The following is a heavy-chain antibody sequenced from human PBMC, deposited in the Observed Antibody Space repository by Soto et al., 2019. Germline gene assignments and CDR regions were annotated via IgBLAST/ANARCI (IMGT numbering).Heavy chain of an antibody. D-gene: IGHD6-19*01. CDR1: GFTFSSYS. Sequence: GESLKISCAASGFTFSSYSMNWVRQAPGKGLEWVSSISSSSSYIYYADSVKGRFTISRDNAKNSLYLQMNSLRAEDTAVYYCARDQWIAVAGLIDYWGQGTLVTVSS. J-gene: IGHJ4*02. CDR3: ARDQWIAVAGLIDY. CDR2: ISSSSSYI. V-gene: IGHV3-21*01.